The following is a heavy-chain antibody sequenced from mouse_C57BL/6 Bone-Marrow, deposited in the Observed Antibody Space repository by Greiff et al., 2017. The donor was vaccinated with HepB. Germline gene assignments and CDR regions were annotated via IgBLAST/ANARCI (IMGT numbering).Heavy chain of an antibody. Sequence: VQLQQSGPVLVKPGASVKMSCKASGYTFTDYYMNWVKQSHGKSLEWIGVINPYNGGTSYNQKFKGKATLTVDKSSSTAYMELNSLTSEDSAVYYCARKDPRLTYWGQGTLVTVSA. CDR2: INPYNGGT. J-gene: IGHJ3*01. CDR3: ARKDPRLTY. V-gene: IGHV1-19*01. CDR1: GYTFTDYY.